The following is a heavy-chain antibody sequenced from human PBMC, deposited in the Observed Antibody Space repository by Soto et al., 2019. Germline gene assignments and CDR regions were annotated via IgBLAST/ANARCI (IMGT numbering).Heavy chain of an antibody. V-gene: IGHV1-24*01. CDR2: FDPEDGET. CDR3: ATGQAYYDTHYYGMDV. CDR1: GYTLPELS. D-gene: IGHD3-22*01. Sequence: QVQLVQSGAAVKKPGASVKVSCKVSGYTLPELSMHWVRQAPGKGLEWMGGFDPEDGETIYAQKFQGRVTMTEDTSTDTAYMELSSLRSEDTAVYYCATGQAYYDTHYYGMDVWGQGTTVTVSS. J-gene: IGHJ6*02.